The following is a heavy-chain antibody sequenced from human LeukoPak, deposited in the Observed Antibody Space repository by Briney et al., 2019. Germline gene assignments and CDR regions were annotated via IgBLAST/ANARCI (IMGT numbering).Heavy chain of an antibody. J-gene: IGHJ4*02. CDR2: INPSDGST. CDR1: GYTFTNYY. CDR3: ARDGGSSTVTTPSF. D-gene: IGHD4-17*01. Sequence: ASVKVSCKASGYTFTNYYVHWVRQAPGQGLEWMGIINPSDGSTSYTQNFRGRVTMTRDTFTSTVYMELSSLRSDDTAVYYCARDGGSSTVTTPSFWGQGTLVTVSS. V-gene: IGHV1-46*01.